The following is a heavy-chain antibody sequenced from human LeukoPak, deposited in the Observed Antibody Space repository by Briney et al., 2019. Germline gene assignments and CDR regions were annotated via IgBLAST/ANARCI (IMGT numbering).Heavy chain of an antibody. CDR2: ISSSSSYI. V-gene: IGHV3-21*01. D-gene: IGHD6-19*01. J-gene: IGHJ6*03. Sequence: GGSLRLSXAASGFTFSSYSMNWVRQAPGKGLEWVTSISSSSSYIYYADSVKGRFTISRDNAKNSLYLQMNSLRAEDTAVYYCARESIAVAGTYYYMDVWGKGTTVTVSS. CDR3: ARESIAVAGTYYYMDV. CDR1: GFTFSSYS.